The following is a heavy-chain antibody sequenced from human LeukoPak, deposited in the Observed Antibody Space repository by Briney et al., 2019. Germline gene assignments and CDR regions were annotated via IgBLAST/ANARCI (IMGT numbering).Heavy chain of an antibody. V-gene: IGHV4-34*01. CDR2: INHSGST. CDR1: GGSFSGYY. Sequence: PSETLSLTCAVYGGSFSGYYWNWICQPPGEGLEWIGEINHSGSTNYNPSLKSRVTISVDMSKNQFSLKLSSVTAADTAVYYCAVAGYGRRFDHWGQGTLVTVSS. CDR3: AVAGYGRRFDH. D-gene: IGHD5-18*01. J-gene: IGHJ4*02.